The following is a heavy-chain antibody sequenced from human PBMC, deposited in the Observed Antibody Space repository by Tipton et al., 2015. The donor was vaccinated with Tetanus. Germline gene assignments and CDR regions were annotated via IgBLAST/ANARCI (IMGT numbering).Heavy chain of an antibody. J-gene: IGHJ3*01. CDR1: GGSFSLYY. Sequence: LRLSCTVSGGSFSLYYWNWVRQSPGKGLEWIGEISHSGSSSYSPSLKGRVTISVDTSKNQFSLRLRSVAAADTAVYYCARGGRDAYNNPLGAFDVWGRGTTVTVSS. V-gene: IGHV4-34*01. CDR2: ISHSGSS. D-gene: IGHD5-24*01. CDR3: ARGGRDAYNNPLGAFDV.